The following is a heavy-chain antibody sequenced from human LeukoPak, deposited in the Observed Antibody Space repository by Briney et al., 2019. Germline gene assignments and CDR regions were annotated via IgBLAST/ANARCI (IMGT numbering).Heavy chain of an antibody. CDR3: ARGDFCSKSNCYLRPMDV. D-gene: IGHD3-3*01. V-gene: IGHV4-59*01. CDR1: GGSISDYY. CDR2: IYYSGST. J-gene: IGHJ6*03. Sequence: SETLSLTCTVSGGSISDYYWNWLRQPPGKGLEWLGYIYYSGSTTYNPSLKSRVTMSVDTPKNQFSLKLRPVTAADTAVYYCARGDFCSKSNCYLRPMDVWGKGTTVTVSS.